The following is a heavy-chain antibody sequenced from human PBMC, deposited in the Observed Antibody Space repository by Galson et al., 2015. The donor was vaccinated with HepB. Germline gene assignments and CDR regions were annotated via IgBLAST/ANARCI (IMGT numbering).Heavy chain of an antibody. Sequence: SCKASGYTFTGYYMHWVRQAPGQGLEWMGWINPNSGGTNYAQKFQGWVTMTRDTSISTAYMELSRLRSDDTAVYYCARGESITIFGVVIMGGWFDPWGQGTLVTVSS. V-gene: IGHV1-2*04. CDR1: GYTFTGYY. D-gene: IGHD3-3*01. CDR3: ARGESITIFGVVIMGGWFDP. J-gene: IGHJ5*02. CDR2: INPNSGGT.